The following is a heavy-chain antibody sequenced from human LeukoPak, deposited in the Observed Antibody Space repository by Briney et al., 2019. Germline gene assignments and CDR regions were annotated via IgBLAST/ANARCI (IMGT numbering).Heavy chain of an antibody. CDR2: INPNSGGT. Sequence: ASVKVSCKASGYTFTGYYMHWVRQAPGQGLEWMGWINPNSGGTNYAQKFQGRVTMTRDTSISTAYMELSRLRSDDTAVYYCARSHSSSWEYYFDYWGQGTLVTVSS. J-gene: IGHJ4*02. CDR3: ARSHSSSWEYYFDY. CDR1: GYTFTGYY. D-gene: IGHD6-13*01. V-gene: IGHV1-2*02.